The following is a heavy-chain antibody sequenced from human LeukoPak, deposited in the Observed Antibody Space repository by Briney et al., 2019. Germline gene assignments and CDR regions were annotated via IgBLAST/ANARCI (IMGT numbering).Heavy chain of an antibody. CDR3: AKDQRITMVRGGLDV. CDR1: GFTLSSYE. J-gene: IGHJ6*04. D-gene: IGHD3-10*01. CDR2: IDYSGGST. V-gene: IGHV3-23*01. Sequence: GGSLRLSCTASGFTLSSYEMSWIRQAPGKGLEWVSSIDYSGGSTYYADSVKGRFTISRDNSKNTLYLQMNSLRAEDTAVYYCAKDQRITMVRGGLDVWGKGTTVTISS.